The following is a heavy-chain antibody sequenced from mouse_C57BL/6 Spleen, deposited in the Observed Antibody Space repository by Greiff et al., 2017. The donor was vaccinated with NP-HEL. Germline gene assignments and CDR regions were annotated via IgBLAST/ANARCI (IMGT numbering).Heavy chain of an antibody. D-gene: IGHD1-1*01. CDR1: GYTFTSYW. CDR2: IYPGSGST. Sequence: VQLQQPGAELVKPGASVKMSCKASGYTFTSYWITWVKQRPGQGLEWIGDIYPGSGSTNYNEKFKSKATLTLDTSSSTAYMQLSSLTSEDSAVYYYARSYGSSYGYFDVWGTGTTVTVSS. V-gene: IGHV1-55*01. J-gene: IGHJ1*03. CDR3: ARSYGSSYGYFDV.